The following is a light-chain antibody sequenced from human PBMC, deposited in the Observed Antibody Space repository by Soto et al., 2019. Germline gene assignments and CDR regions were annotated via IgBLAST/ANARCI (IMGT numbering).Light chain of an antibody. V-gene: IGKV3-11*01. CDR1: QSISSSH. Sequence: SVFTQSPGTLSLSPGERATLSCRASQSISSSHLAWYQQKPGQAPGLLIYDASNRATGIPARFSGSGSGTDFTLTISTLEPEDYAVYYCQQRSIWPITFGQGTRLEIK. J-gene: IGKJ5*01. CDR2: DAS. CDR3: QQRSIWPIT.